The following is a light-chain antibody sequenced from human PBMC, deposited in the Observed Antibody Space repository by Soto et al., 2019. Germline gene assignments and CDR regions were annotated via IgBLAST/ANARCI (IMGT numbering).Light chain of an antibody. J-gene: IGKJ1*01. CDR3: RQSSEATWT. Sequence: DIQMTQSPSSLSASVGDRVTITCRASQSISSYLNWYQQKPGKAPKLLIYAASSLQSGVPSRFSGSGSGTDFTLTISSLQPEDFATYYCRQSSEATWTFGQGTKVEIK. CDR2: AAS. V-gene: IGKV1-39*01. CDR1: QSISSY.